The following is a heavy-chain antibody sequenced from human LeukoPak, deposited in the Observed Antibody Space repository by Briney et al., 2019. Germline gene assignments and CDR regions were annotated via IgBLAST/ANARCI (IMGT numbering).Heavy chain of an antibody. Sequence: GESLKISCKGSGYRFTSYWIGWVRQMPGKGLEWMGIINCGDSDTRYSPSFRGQVSISADKSISTAYLQWNSLRASDSAMYYCVRRSGVYGMDVWGQGTTVTVSS. CDR3: VRRSGVYGMDV. CDR1: GYRFTSYW. D-gene: IGHD3-10*01. CDR2: INCGDSDT. V-gene: IGHV5-51*01. J-gene: IGHJ6*02.